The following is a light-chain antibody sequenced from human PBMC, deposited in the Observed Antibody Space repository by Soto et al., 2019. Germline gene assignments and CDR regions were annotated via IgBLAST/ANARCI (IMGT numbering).Light chain of an antibody. CDR3: SSYTSSSTLV. Sequence: QSALIQPACVSGCPGQSITISCTGTSSDVGGYNYVSWYQQHPGKAPKLMLYEVSDRPSGVSNRFSGSRSGNTASLTISGRQADDEAYYYCSSYTSSSTLVFRTGTKVTVL. CDR1: SSDVGGYNY. J-gene: IGLJ1*01. CDR2: EVS. V-gene: IGLV2-14*01.